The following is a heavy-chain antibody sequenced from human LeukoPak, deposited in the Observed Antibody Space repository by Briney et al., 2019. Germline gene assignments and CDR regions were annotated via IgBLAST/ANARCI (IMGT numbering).Heavy chain of an antibody. CDR2: IRYDGSNK. J-gene: IGHJ6*03. CDR1: GFTFSSYG. V-gene: IGHV3-30*02. Sequence: GGSLRLSCAASGFTFSSYGMHWVRQAPGKGLEWVAFIRYDGSNKYYADSVKGRFTISRDNSKNTLYLQMNSLRAEDTAVYYCARGFGVAYYYYSMDVWGKGTTVTIYS. CDR3: ARGFGVAYYYYSMDV. D-gene: IGHD3-3*01.